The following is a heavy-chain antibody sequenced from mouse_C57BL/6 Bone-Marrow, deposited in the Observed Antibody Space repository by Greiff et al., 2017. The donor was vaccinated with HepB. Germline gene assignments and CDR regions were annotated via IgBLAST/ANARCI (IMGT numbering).Heavy chain of an antibody. D-gene: IGHD1-1*01. CDR1: GYTFTSYW. J-gene: IGHJ2*01. Sequence: QVQLQQPGAELVMPGASVKLSCKASGYTFTSYWMHWVKQRPGQGLEWIGEIDPSDSYTNYNQKFKGKSTLTVDKSSSTAYMQLSSLTSEDSAVYYCARFYGSCYYFDYWGQGTTLTVSS. V-gene: IGHV1-69*01. CDR3: ARFYGSCYYFDY. CDR2: IDPSDSYT.